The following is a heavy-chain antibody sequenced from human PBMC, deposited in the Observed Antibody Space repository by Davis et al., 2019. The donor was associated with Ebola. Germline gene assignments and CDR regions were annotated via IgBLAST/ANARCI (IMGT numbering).Heavy chain of an antibody. V-gene: IGHV3-30*18. CDR1: GFTFSSYW. CDR3: AKSGLSFGVVKYHYGMDV. J-gene: IGHJ6*04. Sequence: GRSLRLSCAASGFTFSSYWMSWVRQAPGKGLEWVAVISYDGSNKYYADSVKGRFTISRDNSRNTLYLQMNSLRAEDTAVYYCAKSGLSFGVVKYHYGMDVWGKGTTVTVSS. D-gene: IGHD3-3*01. CDR2: ISYDGSNK.